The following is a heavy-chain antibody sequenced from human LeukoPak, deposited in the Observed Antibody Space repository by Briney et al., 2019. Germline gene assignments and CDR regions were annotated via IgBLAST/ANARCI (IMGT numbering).Heavy chain of an antibody. CDR2: ISSSSSYT. Sequence: GGSLRLSCAASGFTFSDYYMSWIRQAPGQGLGWVSYISSSSSYTNYADSVKGRFTISTDNAKNSLYLQMNSLRAEDTAVYYCARDCSGGSSHVDWGQGTLVTVSS. CDR3: ARDCSGGSSHVD. CDR1: GFTFSDYY. D-gene: IGHD2-15*01. V-gene: IGHV3-11*05. J-gene: IGHJ4*02.